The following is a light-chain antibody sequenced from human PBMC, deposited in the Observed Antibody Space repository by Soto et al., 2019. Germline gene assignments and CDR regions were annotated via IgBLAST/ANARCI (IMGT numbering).Light chain of an antibody. CDR3: AAWDDSLNGVV. CDR2: TNN. CDR1: ISNIGGNT. Sequence: QSVLTQPPSASGTPGQRVTISCSGSISNIGGNTVNWYQQRPGTAPKLLMYTNNQRPSGVPDRFSGSKSGTSASLAISGLQSEDEADYYCAAWDDSLNGVVFGGGTKLTVL. V-gene: IGLV1-44*01. J-gene: IGLJ2*01.